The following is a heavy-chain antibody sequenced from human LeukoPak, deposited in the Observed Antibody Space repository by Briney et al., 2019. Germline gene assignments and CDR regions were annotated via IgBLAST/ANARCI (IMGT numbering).Heavy chain of an antibody. V-gene: IGHV3-66*02. CDR1: GFTVSSNY. CDR3: ARQNFDWLLPAHFDY. D-gene: IGHD3-9*01. Sequence: GGSLRLSWAASGFTVSSNYMSWVRQAPGKGLEWVSVIYSGGSTYYADSVKGRFTISRDNSKNTLYLQMNSLRAEDTAVYYCARQNFDWLLPAHFDYWGQGTLVTVSS. J-gene: IGHJ4*02. CDR2: IYSGGST.